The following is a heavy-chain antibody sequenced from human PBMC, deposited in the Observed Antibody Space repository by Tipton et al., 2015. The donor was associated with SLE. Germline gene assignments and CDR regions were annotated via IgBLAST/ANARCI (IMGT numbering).Heavy chain of an antibody. CDR1: GYTFTSYG. D-gene: IGHD2-2*01. J-gene: IGHJ3*02. V-gene: IGHV1-18*01. CDR3: ARSCSSTSCPPGDAFDI. Sequence: QLVQSGAEVKKPGASVKVFCRASGYTFTSYGIGWVRQAPGQGLEWMGWITPYNANTNYAQKLQGRVTMTTDTSTSTAYMELRSLRSDDTAVYYCARSCSSTSCPPGDAFDIWGKGTMVTVSS. CDR2: ITPYNANT.